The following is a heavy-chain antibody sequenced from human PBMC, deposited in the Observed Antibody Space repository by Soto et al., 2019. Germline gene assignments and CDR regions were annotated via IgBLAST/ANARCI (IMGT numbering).Heavy chain of an antibody. CDR3: ARDLKSAIVLVVPAKVCGMDV. Sequence: ASVKVSRKASASTFTGPYLHCVRQAPGQRIEWMGWINPNSGGTNYAQKFQGRVTMTRDTPISTAYMELSRLRSDDTAVYYCARDLKSAIVLVVPAKVCGMDVWCPGTTVTVS. V-gene: IGHV1-2*02. CDR2: INPNSGGT. CDR1: ASTFTGPY. D-gene: IGHD2-15*01. J-gene: IGHJ6*02.